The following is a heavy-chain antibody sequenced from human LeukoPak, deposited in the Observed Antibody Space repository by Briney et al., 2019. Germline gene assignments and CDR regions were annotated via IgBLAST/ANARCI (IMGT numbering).Heavy chain of an antibody. CDR1: GVTLISYA. CDR3: ARVARLLWFGEFLD. CDR2: ISGSGGST. J-gene: IGHJ4*02. D-gene: IGHD3-10*01. V-gene: IGHV3-23*01. Sequence: PGGSLRLSCAASGVTLISYAMSWVRQAPGKGVEWVSAISGSGGSTYYADSVKGRFTISRDNSKNTLYLQMNSLRAEDTAVYYCARVARLLWFGEFLDWGQGTLVTVSS.